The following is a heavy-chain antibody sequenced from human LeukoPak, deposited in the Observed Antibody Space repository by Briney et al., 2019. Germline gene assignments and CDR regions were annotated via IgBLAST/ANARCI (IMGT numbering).Heavy chain of an antibody. J-gene: IGHJ6*03. CDR2: INHSGST. D-gene: IGHD5-12*01. CDR1: GGSFSGYY. Sequence: SETLSLTCAVYGGSFSGYYWSWIRQPPGKGLEWVGEINHSGSTNYNPSLKSRVTISVDTSKNQFSLKLSSVTAADTAVYYCARGELRVATGNYYYRDVWGKGTTVTISS. CDR3: ARGELRVATGNYYYRDV. V-gene: IGHV4-34*01.